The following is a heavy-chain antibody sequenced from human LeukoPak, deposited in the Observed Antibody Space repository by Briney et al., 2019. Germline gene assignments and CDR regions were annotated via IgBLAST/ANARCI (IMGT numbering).Heavy chain of an antibody. V-gene: IGHV4-59*11. D-gene: IGHD2-2*01. J-gene: IGHJ4*02. CDR1: GGSLSGHY. Sequence: KPSETLSLTCTVGGGSLSGHYWGWIRQPPGKGLELVGHIYYTGTTFYNPSLNSRVTITLDTSRNQFSLRLTFVIAADTAVYYCARFSWGCSTASCYLTNWGQGALVTVSS. CDR2: IYYTGTT. CDR3: ARFSWGCSTASCYLTN.